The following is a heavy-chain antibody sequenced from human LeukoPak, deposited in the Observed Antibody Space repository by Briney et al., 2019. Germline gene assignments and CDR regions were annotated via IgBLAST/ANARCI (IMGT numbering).Heavy chain of an antibody. D-gene: IGHD2-8*01. CDR2: IYNSGST. CDR3: ARGYCTNGVCSSDYFDF. Sequence: SETLSLTCTVSGGSISSGGYYWNWIPQTPGKGLEWIGYIYNSGSTYYNPSLKSRSTISLDTSKNQFSLKLSSVTAADTAVYYCARGYCTNGVCSSDYFDFWGQGTLVTVSS. J-gene: IGHJ4*02. V-gene: IGHV4-31*03. CDR1: GGSISSGGYY.